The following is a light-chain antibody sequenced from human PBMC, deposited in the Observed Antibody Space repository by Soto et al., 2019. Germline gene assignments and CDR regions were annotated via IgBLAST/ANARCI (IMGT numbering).Light chain of an antibody. Sequence: EIVMTQSPATQSVSPGERATLSCRASQSVGGNLAWYQQKPGHPPRLLIYAASSSPTGIPARFSGSGSGTEVTLTISSLQEEDFAVYYCHQYNNWPPWTFGQGTKVEIK. CDR2: AAS. CDR3: HQYNNWPPWT. J-gene: IGKJ1*01. CDR1: QSVGGN. V-gene: IGKV3-15*01.